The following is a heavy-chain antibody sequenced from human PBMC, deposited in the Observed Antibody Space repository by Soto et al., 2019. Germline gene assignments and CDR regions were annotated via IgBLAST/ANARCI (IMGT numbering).Heavy chain of an antibody. Sequence: SETLSLTCTVSGGSISSSSYYWGWIRQPPVKGLEWIGSIYYSGSTYYNPSLKSRVTISVDTSKNQFSLKLSSVTAADTAVYYCERTAAMDTIRYWGQGTLVTVSS. J-gene: IGHJ1*01. CDR3: ERTAAMDTIRY. V-gene: IGHV4-39*01. D-gene: IGHD5-18*01. CDR2: IYYSGST. CDR1: GGSISSSSYY.